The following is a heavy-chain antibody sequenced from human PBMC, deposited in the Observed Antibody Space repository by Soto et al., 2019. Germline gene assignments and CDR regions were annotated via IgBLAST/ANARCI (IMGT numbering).Heavy chain of an antibody. CDR1: GGSFSGYY. CDR2: INHSGST. Sequence: QVQLQQWGAGLLKPSETLSLTCAVYGGSFSGYYWSWIRQPPGKGLEWIGEINHSGSTNYNPSLKSRVTISVDTSKNQVSLKLSSVTAADTAVYYCARRPGPLYCSGGSCYNSWFDPWGQGTLVTVSS. D-gene: IGHD2-15*01. CDR3: ARRPGPLYCSGGSCYNSWFDP. V-gene: IGHV4-34*01. J-gene: IGHJ5*02.